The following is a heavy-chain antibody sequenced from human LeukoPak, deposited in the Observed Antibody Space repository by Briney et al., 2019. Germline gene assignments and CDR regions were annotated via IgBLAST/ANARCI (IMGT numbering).Heavy chain of an antibody. D-gene: IGHD6-13*01. CDR3: ARGSQQLVIDY. CDR2: INGPGDGT. V-gene: IGHV3-23*01. Sequence: GGSLRLSCAASGFIFSSYVINWVRQAPGQGLEWVSAINGPGDGTYYADSVKGRFTISRDNSKNTLYLQMNSLRVEDTAMYYCARGSQQLVIDYWGQGTLVTVSS. CDR1: GFIFSSYV. J-gene: IGHJ4*02.